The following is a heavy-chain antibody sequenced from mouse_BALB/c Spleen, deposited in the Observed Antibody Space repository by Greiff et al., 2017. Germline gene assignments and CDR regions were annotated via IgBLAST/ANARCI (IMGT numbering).Heavy chain of an antibody. CDR2: ISYSGST. CDR1: GYSITSDYA. Sequence: EVQLQESGPGLVKPSQSLSLTCTVTGYSITSDYAWNWIRQFPGNKLEWMGYISYSGSTSYNPSLKSRISITRDTSKNQFFLQLNSVTTEDTATYYCARGDYDGEWFAYWGQGTLVTVSA. D-gene: IGHD2-4*01. V-gene: IGHV3-2*02. CDR3: ARGDYDGEWFAY. J-gene: IGHJ3*01.